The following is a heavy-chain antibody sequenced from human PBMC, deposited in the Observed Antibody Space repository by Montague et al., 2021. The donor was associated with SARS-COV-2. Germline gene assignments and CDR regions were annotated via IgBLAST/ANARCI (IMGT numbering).Heavy chain of an antibody. CDR2: LNTGLSHL. D-gene: IGHD5-24*01. Sequence: SLRLSGAASGFTFSRYSMNLVRQAPGKGLEWVSSLNTGLSHLYYADSFXVLFTISRDNAKKSLYLQLHSLKAVDTAVSFCTRNGEMATIWYYFDYWGQGTLVTVSS. J-gene: IGHJ4*02. CDR3: TRNGEMATIWYYFDY. V-gene: IGHV3-21*01. CDR1: GFTFSRYS.